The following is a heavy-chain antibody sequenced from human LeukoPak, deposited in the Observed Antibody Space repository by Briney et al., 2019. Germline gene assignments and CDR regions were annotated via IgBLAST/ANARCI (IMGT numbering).Heavy chain of an antibody. CDR3: ARHRLQGDPDY. CDR1: GGSISSYY. V-gene: IGHV4-59*08. Sequence: PSETLSLTCTVSGGSISSYYWSWIRQPPGKGLEWIGYIYYSGSTNYNPSLKSRVTISVETSKNQFSLKLSSVTAADTAVYYCARHRLQGDPDYWGQGTLVTVSS. D-gene: IGHD2-21*02. CDR2: IYYSGST. J-gene: IGHJ4*02.